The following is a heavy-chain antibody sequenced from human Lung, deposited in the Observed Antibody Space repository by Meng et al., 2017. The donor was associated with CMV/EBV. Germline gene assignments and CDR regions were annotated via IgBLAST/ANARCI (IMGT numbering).Heavy chain of an antibody. J-gene: IGHJ5*02. Sequence: ASVKVSXKASGYTFTSYGISWVRQAPGQGLEWMGWISAYNGNTNYAQKLQGRVTMTTDTSTSTAYMELRSLRSDDTAVYYCARVMAVGYNWNYYGGEVNWFQPWGQGTLVTVSS. D-gene: IGHD1-7*01. CDR3: ARVMAVGYNWNYYGGEVNWFQP. CDR1: GYTFTSYG. CDR2: ISAYNGNT. V-gene: IGHV1-18*01.